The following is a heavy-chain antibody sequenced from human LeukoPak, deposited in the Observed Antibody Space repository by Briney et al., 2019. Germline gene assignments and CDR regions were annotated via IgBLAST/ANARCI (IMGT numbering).Heavy chain of an antibody. D-gene: IGHD4-17*01. J-gene: IGHJ4*02. CDR3: TTAFYIDGDPGY. Sequence: ASVKVSCKVSGHTLIELPIHWVRQAPGKGFEWMGGFDPEDGDTIYAQRFQGRVTMTEDTSIETAYMEMSSLRFDGTAVYYCTTAFYIDGDPGYWGQGTLVTVSS. CDR1: GHTLIELP. V-gene: IGHV1-24*01. CDR2: FDPEDGDT.